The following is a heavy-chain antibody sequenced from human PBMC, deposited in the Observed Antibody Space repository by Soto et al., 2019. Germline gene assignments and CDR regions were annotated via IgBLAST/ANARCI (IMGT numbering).Heavy chain of an antibody. CDR3: ARGQRFSDWFDP. CDR2: IYSSGST. Sequence: HVQLQESGPGLVKPSETLSLTCTVSGGDISTYYWTWIRQPAGMGLERIGRIYSSGSTKYNPSLNSRVSMSLDTSKNQFSLRLSSVTAADTAVYYCARGQRFSDWFDPWGQGTLVTVSS. D-gene: IGHD3-3*01. V-gene: IGHV4-4*07. CDR1: GGDISTYY. J-gene: IGHJ5*02.